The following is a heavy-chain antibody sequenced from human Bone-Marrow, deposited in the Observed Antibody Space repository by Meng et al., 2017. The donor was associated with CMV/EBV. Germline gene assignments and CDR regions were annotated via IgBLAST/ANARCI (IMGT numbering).Heavy chain of an antibody. CDR3: AKDMVLYGDLFSHYYGMDV. D-gene: IGHD4-17*01. Sequence: SLKISCAAPGFTFSSYGMHWVRQSPGKGLEWVSGITRNSGSIGYADSVKGRFTISRDNAKNSLYLQMNSLRTEDTAFYFCAKDMVLYGDLFSHYYGMDVWGQGTTVTVSS. CDR1: GFTFSSYG. J-gene: IGHJ6*02. V-gene: IGHV3-9*01. CDR2: ITRNSGSI.